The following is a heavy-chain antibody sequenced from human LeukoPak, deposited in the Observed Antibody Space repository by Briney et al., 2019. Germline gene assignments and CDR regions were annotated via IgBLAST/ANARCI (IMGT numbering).Heavy chain of an antibody. CDR2: IKPDGSEK. CDR1: GFTFSTYW. Sequence: GGSLRLSCAASGFTFSTYWMAWVRQAPGKGLEWVANIKPDGSEKYYVDSVKGRFTISRDNANNSLYLQMNSLRAEDSAVYYCARDSGYRDFDYCGQGTLVTVSS. V-gene: IGHV3-7*01. CDR3: ARDSGYRDFDY. J-gene: IGHJ4*02. D-gene: IGHD3-10*01.